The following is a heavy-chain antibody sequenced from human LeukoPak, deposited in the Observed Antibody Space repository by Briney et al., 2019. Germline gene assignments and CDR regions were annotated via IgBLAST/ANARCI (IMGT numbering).Heavy chain of an antibody. CDR1: GFTISDKY. CDR3: AKGGRGMTSVTTDAFDV. V-gene: IGHV3-23*01. CDR2: IGGSGFST. Sequence: GGSLRLSCEASGFTISDKYMTWVRQAPGKGLEWVSGIGGSGFSTYYADSVQGRFIISRDNSKDTLYLQMNSLRADDTALYYCAKGGRGMTSVTTDAFDVWGQGTMVTVSS. D-gene: IGHD4-17*01. J-gene: IGHJ3*01.